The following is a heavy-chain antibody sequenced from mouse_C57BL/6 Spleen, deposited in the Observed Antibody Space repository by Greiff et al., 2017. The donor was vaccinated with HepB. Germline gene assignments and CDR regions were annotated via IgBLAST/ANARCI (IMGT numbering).Heavy chain of an antibody. CDR3: ARGGYYGSSLDY. J-gene: IGHJ2*01. D-gene: IGHD1-1*01. Sequence: QVHVKQSGAELVKPGASVKLSSKASGYTFTSYWMHWVKQRPGRGLEWIGRIDTNSGGTKYNEKFKSKSTLTVDKPASTAYMQHSSLTSEDSAVYYCARGGYYGSSLDYWGQGTTLTVSS. CDR1: GYTFTSYW. CDR2: IDTNSGGT. V-gene: IGHV1-62-3*01.